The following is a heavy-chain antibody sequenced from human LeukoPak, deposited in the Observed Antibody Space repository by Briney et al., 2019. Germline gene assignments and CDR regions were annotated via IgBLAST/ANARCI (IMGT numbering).Heavy chain of an antibody. CDR1: GFTVSSNY. Sequence: GGSLRLPCAASGFTVSSNYMSWVRQAPGKGLEWVSSISSSSSYIYYADSVKGRFTISRDNAKNSLYLQMNSLRAEDTAVYYCAKRDDFWSGYFDYWGQGTLVTVSS. D-gene: IGHD3-3*01. J-gene: IGHJ4*02. V-gene: IGHV3-21*04. CDR2: ISSSSSYI. CDR3: AKRDDFWSGYFDY.